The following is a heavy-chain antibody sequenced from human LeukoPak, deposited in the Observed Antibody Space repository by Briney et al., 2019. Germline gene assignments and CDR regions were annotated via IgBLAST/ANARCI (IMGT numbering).Heavy chain of an antibody. J-gene: IGHJ4*02. D-gene: IGHD3-9*01. CDR3: AKDDILTRYYRSFAY. V-gene: IGHV3-30*06. Sequence: GXTFSXXGMHWXXXXPGXXXXXXAVISYDGRNKYYADSVKGRFTISRENAKNTLYLQMNRLRAEETAVYYCAKDDILTRYYRSFAYRGQGTLVTLS. CDR2: ISYDGRNK. CDR1: GXTFSXXG.